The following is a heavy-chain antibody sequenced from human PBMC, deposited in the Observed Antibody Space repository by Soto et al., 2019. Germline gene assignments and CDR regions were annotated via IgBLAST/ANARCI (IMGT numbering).Heavy chain of an antibody. J-gene: IGHJ4*02. CDR2: VNGDGTST. D-gene: IGHD2-15*01. V-gene: IGHV3-74*01. CDR3: AREFGNAILPLDY. Sequence: EVQLVESGGGLVQPGGSLRLSCAASGFTFSTYWMHWVRQTPGKGLVWVSRVNGDGTSTAYADSVRGRFTISRDNAKNTVSLEMSSLRDEDKAVYYCAREFGNAILPLDYGGQGTLVTVSS. CDR1: GFTFSTYW.